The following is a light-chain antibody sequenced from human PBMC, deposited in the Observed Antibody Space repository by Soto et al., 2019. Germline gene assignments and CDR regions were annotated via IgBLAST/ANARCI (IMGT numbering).Light chain of an antibody. CDR2: LNSDGSH. CDR1: SGHSSYA. CDR3: QTWGTGIVV. V-gene: IGLV4-69*01. J-gene: IGLJ2*01. Sequence: QLVLTQSPSASASLGASVKLTCTLSSGHSSYAIAWHHLQPEKGPRYLMKLNSDGSHSKGDGVPERFSGSSSGAERYLTISSLQSEDEADYYCQTWGTGIVVFGGGTKLTV.